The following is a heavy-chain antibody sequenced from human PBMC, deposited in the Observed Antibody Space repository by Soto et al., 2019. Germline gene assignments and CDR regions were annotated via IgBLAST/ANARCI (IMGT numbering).Heavy chain of an antibody. Sequence: QVQLVESGGGVVQPGRSLRLSCAASGFTFSSYAMHWVRQAPGKGLEWVAVISYDGSNKYYADSVKGRFTISKDNSENNLYLQMNCLRAEDTALYYCPRGLYCYFDYWGQGTLVTVSS. CDR3: PRGLYCYFDY. V-gene: IGHV3-30-3*01. CDR1: GFTFSSYA. J-gene: IGHJ4*02. CDR2: ISYDGSNK. D-gene: IGHD2-15*01.